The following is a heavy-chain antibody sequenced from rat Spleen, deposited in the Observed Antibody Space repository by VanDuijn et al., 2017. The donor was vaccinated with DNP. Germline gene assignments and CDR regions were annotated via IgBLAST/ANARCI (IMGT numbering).Heavy chain of an antibody. CDR2: ISYIGST. V-gene: IGHV3-1*01. CDR1: GYSITRNY. J-gene: IGHJ4*01. CDR3: ASSLGAMDA. Sequence: EVQLQESGPGLVKPSQSFSLTCSVTGYSITRNYWGWIRKLPGNKMVYIGHISYIGSTSYNPSLKSRISITRDKSKNQFFLQVNSVTTEDTATYYCASSLGAMDAWDQGTSVTVSS.